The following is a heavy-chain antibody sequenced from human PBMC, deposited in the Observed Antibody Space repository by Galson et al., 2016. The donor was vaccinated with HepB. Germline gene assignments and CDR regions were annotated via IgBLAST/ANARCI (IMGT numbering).Heavy chain of an antibody. V-gene: IGHV4-34*01. J-gene: IGHJ2*01. Sequence: ETLSLTCAVHDGSFSGYYWSWIRQAPGKGLEWLGEIYSSGSTNYNPSLRIRVGISLDTSKSQFSLKLSSVTAADTAVYYCARERQYHYDRGGYYTTSYWYFDLWGRGTLVTVSS. CDR1: DGSFSGYY. CDR2: IYSSGST. CDR3: ARERQYHYDRGGYYTTSYWYFDL. D-gene: IGHD3-22*01.